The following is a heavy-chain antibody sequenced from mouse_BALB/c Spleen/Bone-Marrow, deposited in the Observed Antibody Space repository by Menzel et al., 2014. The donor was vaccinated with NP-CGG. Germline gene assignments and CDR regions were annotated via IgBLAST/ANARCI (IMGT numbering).Heavy chain of an antibody. CDR3: SRLYYYGNFAY. J-gene: IGHJ3*01. D-gene: IGHD1-1*01. CDR1: GFDFSRYW. Sequence: DVMLVESGGGLVQPGGSLKLSCAASGFDFSRYWMSWVRQAPGKGLEWIGEINPDSSTINYTPSLKDKFIISRDNAKNTLYLQMSKVMSEDTALYYCSRLYYYGNFAYWGQGTLVTVSA. CDR2: INPDSSTI. V-gene: IGHV4-1*02.